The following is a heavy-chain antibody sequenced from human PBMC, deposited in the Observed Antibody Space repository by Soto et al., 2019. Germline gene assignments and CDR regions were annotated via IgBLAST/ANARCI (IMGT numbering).Heavy chain of an antibody. CDR2: VNPSGGHT. D-gene: IGHD2-21*02. Sequence: QVQLMQSGAEVKKPGASVKVSCKASGDTFTDYYIHWVRQAPGQGLEWMGTVNPSGGHTTYAQHFLGRVTMTRDTSTSTLYRELTSLTAEDTALYYCAGGGRVVVVTAALDCWGQGTLGTVSS. CDR3: AGGGRVVVVTAALDC. CDR1: GDTFTDYY. V-gene: IGHV1-46*01. J-gene: IGHJ4*02.